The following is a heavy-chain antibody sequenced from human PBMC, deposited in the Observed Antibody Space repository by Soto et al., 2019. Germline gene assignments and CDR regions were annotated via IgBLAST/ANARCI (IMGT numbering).Heavy chain of an antibody. Sequence: PWETLSLTCAVSGGSFSSNNRRTFVRHPPGQGREWIGEIYRTGSTYYNPSLKSRVTISLDKSENQFSLKVTYLTAADTAVYYCESRAPGTSFDYWGQGTLVTVSS. J-gene: IGHJ4*02. CDR1: GGSFSSNNR. D-gene: IGHD1-7*01. CDR3: ESRAPGTSFDY. V-gene: IGHV4-4*02. CDR2: IYRTGST.